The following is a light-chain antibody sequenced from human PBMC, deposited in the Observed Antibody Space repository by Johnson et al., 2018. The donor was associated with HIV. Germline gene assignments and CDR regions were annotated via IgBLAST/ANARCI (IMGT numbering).Light chain of an antibody. V-gene: IGLV1-51*02. CDR2: ENN. CDR3: GTWDSSLSVNYV. CDR1: SSNIGNNY. Sequence: QSVLTQPPSVSAAPGQKVTISCSGSSSNIGNNYVSWYQQLPGTAPKLLIYENNKRPSGIPDRFSGSKSGTSATLGITGLQTGDEADDYCGTWDSSLSVNYVFGTGTKVTVL. J-gene: IGLJ1*01.